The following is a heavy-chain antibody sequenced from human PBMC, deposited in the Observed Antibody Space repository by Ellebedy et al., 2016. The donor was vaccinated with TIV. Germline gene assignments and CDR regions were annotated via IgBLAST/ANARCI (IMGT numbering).Heavy chain of an antibody. CDR2: IYYSGST. CDR1: GGSISSYY. V-gene: IGHV4-59*08. J-gene: IGHJ3*02. Sequence: MPSETLSLTCTVSGGSISSYYWSWIRQPPGKGLEWIGYIYYSGSTNYNPSLKSRVTISVDTSKNQFSLKLSSVTAADTAVYYCARSHTSSELAFDIWGQGTMVTVSS. CDR3: ARSHTSSELAFDI. D-gene: IGHD3-22*01.